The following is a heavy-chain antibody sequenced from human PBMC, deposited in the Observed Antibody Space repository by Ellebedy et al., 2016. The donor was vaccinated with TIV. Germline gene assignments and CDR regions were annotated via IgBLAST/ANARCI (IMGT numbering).Heavy chain of an antibody. J-gene: IGHJ4*02. CDR3: ARKTRSSSGY. Sequence: GESLKISCAVSGFTFPNYWMPWVRLAPGRGLEWVANIRPDGSEEQYVDSVKGRFNVSRDNAKNSLYLQMNSLRAEDTAVYYCARKTRSSSGYWGQGTLVTVSS. CDR1: GFTFPNYW. V-gene: IGHV3-7*03. CDR2: IRPDGSEE. D-gene: IGHD6-19*01.